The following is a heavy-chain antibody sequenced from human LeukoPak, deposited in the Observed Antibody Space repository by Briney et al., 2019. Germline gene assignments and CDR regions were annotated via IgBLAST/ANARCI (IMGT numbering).Heavy chain of an antibody. V-gene: IGHV4-59*01. CDR3: ARQLNYYDSSGYYSWFDP. CDR1: GGSISSYY. Sequence: SETLSLTCTVSGGSISSYYWSWIRQPPGKGLEWIGYIYYSGSTNYNPSLKSRVTISVDTSKNQFSLKLSSETAADTAVYYCARQLNYYDSSGYYSWFDPWGQGTLVTVSS. J-gene: IGHJ5*02. D-gene: IGHD3-22*01. CDR2: IYYSGST.